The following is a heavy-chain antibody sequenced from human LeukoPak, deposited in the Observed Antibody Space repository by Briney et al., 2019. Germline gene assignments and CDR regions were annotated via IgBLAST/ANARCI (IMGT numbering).Heavy chain of an antibody. J-gene: IGHJ6*03. CDR2: ISSSSSYV. CDR1: GFTFSSYS. D-gene: IGHD2-2*01. Sequence: GGSLRLSCAASGFTFSSYSMNWVRQAPGKGLEWVSSISSSSSYVYYADSVKARFTISRDNAKNSLYLQMNSLRAEDTAVYYCARDIVVVVPAATPRYYYYYYMDVWGKGTTVTVSS. V-gene: IGHV3-21*01. CDR3: ARDIVVVVPAATPRYYYYYYMDV.